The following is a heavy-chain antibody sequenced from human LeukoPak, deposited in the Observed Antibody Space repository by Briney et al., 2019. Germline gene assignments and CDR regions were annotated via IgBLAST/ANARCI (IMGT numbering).Heavy chain of an antibody. CDR1: GFAFSTFA. CDR3: AKRSEGN. CDR2: ISPGGDSI. Sequence: PGGSLRLSCAASGFAFSTFAMTWVRQAPGKGLEWVSAISPGGDSIHYAESVKGRFTISRDNSKNTLYLQMNSLRAEDTAVYYCAKRSEGNWGQGTLVTVSS. D-gene: IGHD2-15*01. J-gene: IGHJ4*02. V-gene: IGHV3-23*01.